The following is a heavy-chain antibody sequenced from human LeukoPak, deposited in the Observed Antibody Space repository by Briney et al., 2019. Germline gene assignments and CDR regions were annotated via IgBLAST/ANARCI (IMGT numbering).Heavy chain of an antibody. J-gene: IGHJ6*02. CDR1: GFTFSSYG. CDR3: ARETPYGVRGMDV. Sequence: GGSLRLSCAASGFTFSSYGMHWVRQAPGKGLEWVAVIWYDGSNKYYADSVKGRFTISRDNSKNTLYLQMNSLRAEDTAVYYCARETPYGVRGMDVWGQGTTVTVSS. CDR2: IWYDGSNK. D-gene: IGHD3-16*01. V-gene: IGHV3-33*01.